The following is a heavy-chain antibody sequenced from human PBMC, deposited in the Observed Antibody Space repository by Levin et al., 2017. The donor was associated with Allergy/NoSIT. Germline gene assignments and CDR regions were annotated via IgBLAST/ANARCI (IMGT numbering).Heavy chain of an antibody. CDR1: GFPITTYG. D-gene: IGHD6-6*01. Sequence: GGSLRLSCAASGFPITTYGMHWVRQAPGRGLEWVAVISHDGSREYYADSVKGRITISRDNSESTLFLHMNSPRAETAALYYCTRDLALDVAVASRRPLSHWGQGTLVTVSS. V-gene: IGHV3-30*03. J-gene: IGHJ4*02. CDR2: ISHDGSRE. CDR3: TRDLALDVAVASRRPLSH.